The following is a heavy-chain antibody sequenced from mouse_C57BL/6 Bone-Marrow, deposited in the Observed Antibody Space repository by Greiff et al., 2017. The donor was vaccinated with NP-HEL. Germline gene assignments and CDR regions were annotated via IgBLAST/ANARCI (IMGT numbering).Heavy chain of an antibody. CDR2: ISSGGSYT. Sequence: EVQLVESGGDLVKPGGSLKLSCAASGFTFSSYGMSWVRQTPDKRLEWVATISSGGSYTYYPDSVKGRFTISRDNAKNTLYLQMSSLKSEDTAMYYCARNYYGRSLSWYFDVWGTGTTVTVSS. D-gene: IGHD1-1*01. CDR3: ARNYYGRSLSWYFDV. J-gene: IGHJ1*03. CDR1: GFTFSSYG. V-gene: IGHV5-6*01.